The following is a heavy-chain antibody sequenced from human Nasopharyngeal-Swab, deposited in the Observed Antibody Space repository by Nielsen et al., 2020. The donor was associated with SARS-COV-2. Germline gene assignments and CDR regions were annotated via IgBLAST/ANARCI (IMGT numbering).Heavy chain of an antibody. Sequence: GESLKISCAASGFTFDNYAMIWVRQPPGRGLEWVSSISGSGSNTYYRDSVKGRFTISRDNSQNTLYLQMNSLRAEDTALYYCAKDGGGWYTSGWYYFDSWGQQILVTVSS. V-gene: IGHV3-23*01. D-gene: IGHD6-19*01. CDR1: GFTFDNYA. CDR2: ISGSGSNT. CDR3: AKDGGGWYTSGWYYFDS. J-gene: IGHJ4*02.